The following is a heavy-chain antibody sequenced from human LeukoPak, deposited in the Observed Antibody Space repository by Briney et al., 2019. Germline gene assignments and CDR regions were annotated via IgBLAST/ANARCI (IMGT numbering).Heavy chain of an antibody. CDR2: THPSGNT. CDR1: GGSNNSYY. Sequence: SETLSLTCTVSGGSNNSYYWSWIRQPPGKGLEWIGYTHPSGNTNYSPSLKSRVTMSIDTSRNQFSLKLSSVTAADTAVYYCARKAPKKVWFDPWGQGTLATVSS. V-gene: IGHV4-4*09. CDR3: ARKAPKKVWFDP. J-gene: IGHJ5*02.